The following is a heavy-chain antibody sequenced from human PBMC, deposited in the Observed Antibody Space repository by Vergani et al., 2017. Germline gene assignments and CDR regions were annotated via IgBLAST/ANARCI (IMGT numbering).Heavy chain of an antibody. CDR1: GFNFRSYH. J-gene: IGHJ3*01. CDR2: ISSSDSRT. Sequence: EVQLLESGGGLVQPGGSLRLSCAASGFNFRSYHMSWVRQAPGKGLEWVSSISSSDSRTYYADSVKGRFTISRDNAKNSLFLEMNSLRFEDTAVYFCTKGSVYYHDSAGHGYDPYTGFDLWGQGTLVTVSS. V-gene: IGHV3-23*01. D-gene: IGHD5-12*01. CDR3: TKGSVYYHDSAGHGYDPYTGFDL.